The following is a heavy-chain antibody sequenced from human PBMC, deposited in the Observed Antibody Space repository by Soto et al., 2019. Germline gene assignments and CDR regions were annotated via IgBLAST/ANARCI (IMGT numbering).Heavy chain of an antibody. CDR1: GGSISSYY. CDR2: IYYSGST. J-gene: IGHJ6*02. V-gene: IGHV4-59*01. CDR3: ARATSNYLDYYYYGMDV. D-gene: IGHD4-4*01. Sequence: SETLSLTCTVSGGSISSYYWSWIRQPPGKGLEWIGYIYYSGSTNYNPSLKSRVTISVDTSKNQFSLKLSSVTAADTAVYYCARATSNYLDYYYYGMDVWGQGTTVTVSS.